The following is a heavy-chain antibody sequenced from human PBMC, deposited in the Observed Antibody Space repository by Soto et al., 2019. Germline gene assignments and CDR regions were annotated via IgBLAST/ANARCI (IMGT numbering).Heavy chain of an antibody. D-gene: IGHD2-2*03. J-gene: IGHJ6*02. V-gene: IGHV4-30-4*01. CDR3: ARAIGRGYFYYAMDV. CDR1: GVPVSSGDYY. CDR2: IYHSGSS. Sequence: QVQLQESGPGLVKPSQTLSLTCSVSGVPVSSGDYYWTWIRQPPGKGLEWVGYIYHSGSSYKNPSLKSRVTRSLDMSKNQFSLKLSSVTAADTAVYFCARAIGRGYFYYAMDVWGQGTTVTVS.